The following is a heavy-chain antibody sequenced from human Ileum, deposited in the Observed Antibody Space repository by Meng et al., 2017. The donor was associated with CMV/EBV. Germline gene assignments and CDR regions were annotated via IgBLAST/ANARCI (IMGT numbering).Heavy chain of an antibody. V-gene: IGHV3-21*01. Sequence: GESLKISCAASGFTFSSYSMNWVRQAPGKGLEWVSSISSSSSYIYYADSVKGRFTISRDNAKNSLYLQMNSLRAEDTAVYYCARDLLFTRLQVAGGYFYGMDVWGQGTPVTVSS. CDR3: ARDLLFTRLQVAGGYFYGMDV. D-gene: IGHD6-19*01. CDR2: ISSSSSYI. J-gene: IGHJ6*02. CDR1: GFTFSSYS.